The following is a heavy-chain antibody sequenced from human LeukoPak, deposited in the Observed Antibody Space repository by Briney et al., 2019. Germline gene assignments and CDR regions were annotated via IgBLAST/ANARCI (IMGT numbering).Heavy chain of an antibody. CDR1: GFTFSSYA. CDR3: AKDSNIVPSAVFEV. V-gene: IGHV3-23*01. D-gene: IGHD2-2*01. Sequence: PGGSLRLSCAASGFTFSSYAMSWVRQAPGKGLEWVSPISGSGGSTYYVDSVKGRFTISRDNSKNTLYLQMNSLRAEDTAVYYCAKDSNIVPSAVFEVWGQGTLVTVSS. CDR2: ISGSGGST. J-gene: IGHJ4*02.